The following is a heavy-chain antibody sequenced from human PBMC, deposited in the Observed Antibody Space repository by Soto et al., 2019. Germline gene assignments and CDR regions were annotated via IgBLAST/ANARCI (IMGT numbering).Heavy chain of an antibody. CDR1: GYTFTSYA. V-gene: IGHV1-3*01. Sequence: ASVKVSCKASGYTFTSYAMNWVRQAPGQRLEWMGWINAGNGHTKYSQKFQGRVTITRDTSASTAYMELSSLRSEETAVYYCARDPRYSYGNTWGQGTLVTAPQ. D-gene: IGHD5-18*01. CDR2: INAGNGHT. CDR3: ARDPRYSYGNT. J-gene: IGHJ5*02.